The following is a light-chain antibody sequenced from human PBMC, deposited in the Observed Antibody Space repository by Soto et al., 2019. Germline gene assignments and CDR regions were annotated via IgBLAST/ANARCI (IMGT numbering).Light chain of an antibody. CDR1: SSDVGGYNY. CDR2: DVS. CDR3: CSYAGSYTHYV. V-gene: IGLV2-11*01. J-gene: IGLJ1*01. Sequence: QSALTQPRSVSGSPGQSVTISCTGTSSDVGGYNYVSWYQQHPGKAPKLMIYDVSKRPSGVPDRFSGSKSGNTASLTISGLQAEDDADYYCCSYAGSYTHYVFGTGTKRTVL.